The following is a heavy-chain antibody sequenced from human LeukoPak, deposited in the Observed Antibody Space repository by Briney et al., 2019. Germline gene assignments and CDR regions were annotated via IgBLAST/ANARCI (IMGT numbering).Heavy chain of an antibody. CDR2: ISYDGSNK. CDR3: AKVYSYGLSLFDY. V-gene: IGHV3-30-3*01. CDR1: GFTFSSYA. J-gene: IGHJ4*02. Sequence: GRSLGLSCAASGFTFSSYAMHWVRQAPGKGLEWVAVISYDGSNKYYADSVKGRFTISRDNSKNTLYLQMNSLRAEDTAVYYCAKVYSYGLSLFDYWGQGTLVTVSS. D-gene: IGHD5-18*01.